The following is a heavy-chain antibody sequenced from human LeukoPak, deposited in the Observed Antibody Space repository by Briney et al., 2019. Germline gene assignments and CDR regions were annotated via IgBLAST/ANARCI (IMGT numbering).Heavy chain of an antibody. CDR3: ARDYGGSSPFDY. CDR2: ISSTRSYI. Sequence: GGSLRLSCAASGFSFFSYTMNWVRQAPGKGLEWVSSISSTRSYIYYADSVKGRFTISRDNAKNSLYLQMNSLRAEDTAVYYCARDYGGSSPFDYWGQGTLVTVSS. V-gene: IGHV3-21*01. D-gene: IGHD4-23*01. CDR1: GFSFFSYT. J-gene: IGHJ4*02.